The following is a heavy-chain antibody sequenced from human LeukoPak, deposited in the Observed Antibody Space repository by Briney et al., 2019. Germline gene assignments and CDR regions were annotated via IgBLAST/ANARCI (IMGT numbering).Heavy chain of an antibody. V-gene: IGHV1-18*01. CDR2: INTYNGNT. Sequence: ASVKVSCKASGYTSRSYGISWVRQAPGQGLEWMGWINTYNGNTDYEQKFQGRVTMTTDTATSTAYMELRRLRSDDTAVYYCVRELPPITVGASQYFVYMDVWGKGTTVTVSS. CDR3: VRELPPITVGASQYFVYMDV. CDR1: GYTSRSYG. D-gene: IGHD1-26*01. J-gene: IGHJ6*03.